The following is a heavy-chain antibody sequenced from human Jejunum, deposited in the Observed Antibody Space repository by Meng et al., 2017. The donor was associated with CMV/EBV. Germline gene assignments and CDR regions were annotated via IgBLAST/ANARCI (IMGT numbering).Heavy chain of an antibody. CDR1: FNVQEYA. V-gene: IGHV3-9*01. CDR3: AKAPSGGWNYFFYFDN. D-gene: IGHD1-7*01. CDR2: ISWNTAST. J-gene: IGHJ4*02. Sequence: FNVQEYAMHWVRQVPGKGLEWVAGISWNTASTGYADSVKGRFTISREDAKNSLYLQMDSLRPEDTALYYCAKAPSGGWNYFFYFDNWGQGTLVTVSS.